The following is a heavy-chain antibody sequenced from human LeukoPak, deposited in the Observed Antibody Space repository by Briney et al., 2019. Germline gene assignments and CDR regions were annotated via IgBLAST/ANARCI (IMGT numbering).Heavy chain of an antibody. Sequence: GGSLRLSCAASGFTFDDYGMSWVRQAPGKGLEWVSGINWNGGSTGYADSVKGRFTISRDNAKNSLYLQMNSLRAEDTALYYCARSSGYSYVHEAFDIWGQGTMVTASS. V-gene: IGHV3-20*04. CDR3: ARSSGYSYVHEAFDI. CDR1: GFTFDDYG. D-gene: IGHD5-18*01. CDR2: INWNGGST. J-gene: IGHJ3*02.